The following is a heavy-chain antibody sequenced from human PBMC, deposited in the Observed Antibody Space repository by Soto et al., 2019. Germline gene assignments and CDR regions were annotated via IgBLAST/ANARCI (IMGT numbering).Heavy chain of an antibody. CDR3: ASPLYSSSDVSYYGMDV. CDR1: GFTFSSYA. J-gene: IGHJ6*02. D-gene: IGHD6-6*01. Sequence: GGSLRLSCAASGFTFSSYAMSWVRQAPGKGLEWVSAISGSGGSTYYADSVKGRFTISRDNSKNTLYLQMNSLRDEDTAVYYCASPLYSSSDVSYYGMDVWGQGTTVTVSS. CDR2: ISGSGGST. V-gene: IGHV3-23*01.